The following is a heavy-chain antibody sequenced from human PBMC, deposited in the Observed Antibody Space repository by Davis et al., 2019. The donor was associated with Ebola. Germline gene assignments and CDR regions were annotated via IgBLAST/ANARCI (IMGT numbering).Heavy chain of an antibody. CDR2: IFPGDSDT. V-gene: IGHV5-51*01. CDR1: GYTFTSYW. CDR3: ARGTNGYNPGGYFDS. J-gene: IGHJ4*02. Sequence: KVSCKGSGYTFTSYWIGWVRQTPGKGLECMGIIFPGDSDTRYSPSFQGQVTISADKSISTAYLQWSSLKASDTAIYYCARGTNGYNPGGYFDSWGQGTLVTVSS. D-gene: IGHD5-24*01.